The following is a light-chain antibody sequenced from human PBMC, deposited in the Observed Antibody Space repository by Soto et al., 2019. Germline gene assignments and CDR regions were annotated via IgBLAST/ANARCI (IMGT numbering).Light chain of an antibody. CDR2: EVS. CDR1: SSDVGGYNY. Sequence: ALTQPASVSGSPGQSITISCTGTSSDVGGYNYVSWYQQHPDKAPKLMIYEVSNRPSGVSNRFSGSKSGNTASLTISGLQAEDEADYYCSSYTSSSTPYVVFGGGTQLTVL. V-gene: IGLV2-14*01. CDR3: SSYTSSSTPYVV. J-gene: IGLJ2*01.